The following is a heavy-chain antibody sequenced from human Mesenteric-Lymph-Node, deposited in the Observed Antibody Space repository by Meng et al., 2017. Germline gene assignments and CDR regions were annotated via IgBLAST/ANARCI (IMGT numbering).Heavy chain of an antibody. Sequence: GGSLRLSCAASEFTFSSYWMHWVRQAPGKGLVWVSRINSDGSSTSYADSVKGRFTIFRDNAKNTLYLQMNSLRSEDTAVYFCARAGASGRPSGWDGFYDSWGQGTLVTVSS. CDR3: ARAGASGRPSGWDGFYDS. D-gene: IGHD6-19*01. J-gene: IGHJ4*02. CDR2: INSDGSST. V-gene: IGHV3-74*01. CDR1: EFTFSSYW.